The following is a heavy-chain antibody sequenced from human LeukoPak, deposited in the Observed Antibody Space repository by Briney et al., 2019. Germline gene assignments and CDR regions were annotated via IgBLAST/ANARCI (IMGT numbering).Heavy chain of an antibody. CDR2: ISGNGGGT. CDR1: GFAFSSYA. Sequence: GGSLRLSRAASGFAFSSYAMSWVRQAPGKGLEWVSGISGNGGGTYYADSVKGRFTISRDNSKNTLYLQMNSLRAEDTAVYYCAKDYGSGSYYFDYWGQGTLVTVSS. V-gene: IGHV3-23*01. D-gene: IGHD3-10*01. J-gene: IGHJ4*02. CDR3: AKDYGSGSYYFDY.